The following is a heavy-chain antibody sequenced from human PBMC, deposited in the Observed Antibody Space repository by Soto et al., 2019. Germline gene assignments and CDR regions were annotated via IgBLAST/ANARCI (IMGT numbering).Heavy chain of an antibody. D-gene: IGHD3-10*01. CDR3: ARGAVTMTRGVSLNY. CDR1: GGTFSDYA. CDR2: IIPIFGTP. J-gene: IGHJ4*02. V-gene: IGHV1-69*01. Sequence: QVQLVQSGAEVKKPGSSVKVSCKASGGTFSDYAISWLRQAPGLGLEWMGGIIPIFGTPNYGQKFQGRVTITADESTNTAHMEVSSLRFDDTALYYCARGAVTMTRGVSLNYWGQVTLVPVSS.